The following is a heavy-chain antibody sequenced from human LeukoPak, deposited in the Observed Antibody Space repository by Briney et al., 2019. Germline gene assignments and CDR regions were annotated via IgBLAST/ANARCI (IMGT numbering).Heavy chain of an antibody. Sequence: SETLSLTCAVYGGSFSGYYWSWIRQPPGKGLEWIGEINHSGSTNYNPSLKSRVTISVDTSKNQFSLKLSSVTAADTAVYYRGLLWFGPSLGPLDYWGQGTLVTVSS. D-gene: IGHD3-10*01. CDR3: GLLWFGPSLGPLDY. CDR2: INHSGST. J-gene: IGHJ4*02. V-gene: IGHV4-34*01. CDR1: GGSFSGYY.